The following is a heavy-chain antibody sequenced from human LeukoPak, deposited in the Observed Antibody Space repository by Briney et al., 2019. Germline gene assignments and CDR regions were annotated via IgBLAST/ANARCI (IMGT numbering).Heavy chain of an antibody. Sequence: GGSLRLSCAVSGFILSRYGVHWVRQAPGKGLEWVAFISYDGSDKYYVDSVKGRFTVSRDNSKNTLYLQMNSLRAEDTAVYYCAKKCGGDCYADAFDIWGQGTIVTVFS. J-gene: IGHJ3*02. CDR2: ISYDGSDK. D-gene: IGHD2-21*02. CDR1: GFILSRYG. CDR3: AKKCGGDCYADAFDI. V-gene: IGHV3-30*18.